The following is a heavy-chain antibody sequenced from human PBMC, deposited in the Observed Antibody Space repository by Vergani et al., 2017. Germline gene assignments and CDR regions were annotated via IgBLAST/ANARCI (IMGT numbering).Heavy chain of an antibody. CDR1: GDSVSSNSAA. V-gene: IGHV6-1*01. Sequence: QVQLQQSGPGLVKPSQTLSLTCAISGDSVSSNSAAWNWIRQSPSRGLEWLGRTYYRSKWYNDYAVSVKSRITINPDTSKNQFSLQLNSVTPEDTAVYYCAREGVGYXSGGSCYSDKYYYYMDVWGKGTTVTVSS. J-gene: IGHJ6*03. D-gene: IGHD2-15*01. CDR3: AREGVGYXSGGSCYSDKYYYYMDV. CDR2: TYYRSKWYN.